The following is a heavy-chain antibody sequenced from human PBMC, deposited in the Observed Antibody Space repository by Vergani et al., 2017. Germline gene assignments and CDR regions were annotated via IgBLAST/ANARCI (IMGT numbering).Heavy chain of an antibody. D-gene: IGHD3/OR15-3a*01. CDR1: GGSISSGSFY. CDR3: ARGETRTDWFDP. Sequence: QVQLQESGPGLVKPSETLSLTCTVSGGSISSGSFYWSWIRQPAGKGLEWIGRIPSSGTTNYNPSLKSRVTLSVDTSKNQLSLRMTSVTAADTAVYYCARGETRTDWFDPWGQGTLVTVSS. CDR2: IPSSGTT. J-gene: IGHJ5*02. V-gene: IGHV4-61*02.